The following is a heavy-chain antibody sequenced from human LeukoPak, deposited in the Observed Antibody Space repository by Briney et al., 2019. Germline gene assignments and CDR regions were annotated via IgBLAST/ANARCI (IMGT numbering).Heavy chain of an antibody. D-gene: IGHD6-19*01. J-gene: IGHJ1*01. V-gene: IGHV3-30*03. CDR1: GFTFSSYG. CDR3: ARAQGYSSGWDFQH. Sequence: GGSLRLSCAASGFTFSSYGMHWVRQAPGKGLEWVAVISYDGRNKYYADSVKGRFTISRDNSKNTLYLQMNSLRAEDTAVYYCARAQGYSSGWDFQHWGQGTLVTVSS. CDR2: ISYDGRNK.